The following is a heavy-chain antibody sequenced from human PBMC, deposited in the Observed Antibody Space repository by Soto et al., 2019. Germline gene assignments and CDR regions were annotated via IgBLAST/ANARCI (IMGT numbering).Heavy chain of an antibody. CDR2: ISAYNGNT. Sequence: QVQLVQSGAEVKKPGASVKVSCKASGYTFTSYGISWVRQAPGQGLEWMGWISAYNGNTNYAQKLQGRVTMTTDTSTSTAYMELRSPRSDDTAVYYCARDKRELLPGGYYYYYGMDVWGQGTTVTVSS. CDR1: GYTFTSYG. D-gene: IGHD1-26*01. CDR3: ARDKRELLPGGYYYYYGMDV. J-gene: IGHJ6*02. V-gene: IGHV1-18*01.